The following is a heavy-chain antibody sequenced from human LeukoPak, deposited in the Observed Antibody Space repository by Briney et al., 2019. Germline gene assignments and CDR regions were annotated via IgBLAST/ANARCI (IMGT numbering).Heavy chain of an antibody. CDR3: ASHYGSGSNSWLDP. Sequence: PGGSLRLSCAASGFTFSSYGMSWVRQAPGEGLEWVAAISGSGGETFYTDSVKGRFTISRDNSKNTLFLQMNSLRAEDTAVYYCASHYGSGSNSWLDPWGQGTLVTVPS. D-gene: IGHD3-10*01. CDR1: GFTFSSYG. V-gene: IGHV3-23*01. CDR2: ISGSGGET. J-gene: IGHJ5*02.